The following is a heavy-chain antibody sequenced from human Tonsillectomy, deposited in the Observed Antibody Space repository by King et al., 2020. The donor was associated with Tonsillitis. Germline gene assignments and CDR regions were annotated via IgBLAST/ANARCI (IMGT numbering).Heavy chain of an antibody. J-gene: IGHJ4*02. D-gene: IGHD3-9*01. CDR3: AKDLSGSH. Sequence: VQLVESGGGVVQPGRSLRLSCAASGFTFSNYGMHWVRQAPGKGLEWVAVISYDGSNKYYADSVKGRFTISRDDAKNTLYLQMNSPRAEDTAVYYCAKDLSGSHWGQGTLVTVSS. CDR1: GFTFSNYG. V-gene: IGHV3-30*18. CDR2: ISYDGSNK.